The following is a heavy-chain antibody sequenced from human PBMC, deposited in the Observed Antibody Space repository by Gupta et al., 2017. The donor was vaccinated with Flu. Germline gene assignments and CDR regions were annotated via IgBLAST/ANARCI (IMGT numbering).Heavy chain of an antibody. V-gene: IGHV3-21*01. CDR1: GFTFSTFS. CDR2: ISSSSSYI. Sequence: AASGFTFSTFSMNWVRQAPGKGLEWVSFISSSSSYIYYTDSVKGRFTISRDNAKNSLYLQMNSLRAEDTAVYYCTRSFSSSSPDDYWGQGTLVTVSS. D-gene: IGHD6-6*01. CDR3: TRSFSSSSPDDY. J-gene: IGHJ4*02.